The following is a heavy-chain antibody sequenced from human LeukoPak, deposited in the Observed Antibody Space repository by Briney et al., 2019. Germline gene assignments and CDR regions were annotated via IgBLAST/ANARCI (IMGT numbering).Heavy chain of an antibody. V-gene: IGHV4-34*01. CDR3: ARVVMEVGKWLLYPADYMDV. D-gene: IGHD3-3*01. CDR1: GGSFSGYY. J-gene: IGHJ6*03. Sequence: SETLSLTCAVYGGSFSGYYWSWIRQPPGKGLEWIGEINHSGSTNYNPSLKSRVTISVDTSKNQFSLKLSSVTAADTAVYYCARVVMEVGKWLLYPADYMDVWGKGTTVTVSS. CDR2: INHSGST.